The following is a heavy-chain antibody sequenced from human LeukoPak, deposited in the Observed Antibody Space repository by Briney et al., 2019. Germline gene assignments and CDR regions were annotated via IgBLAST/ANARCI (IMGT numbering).Heavy chain of an antibody. D-gene: IGHD2-21*02. CDR2: ISYDGSNK. CDR3: ARGLAYCGGDCYSDAFDI. V-gene: IGHV3-30-3*01. Sequence: LAGGSLRLSCAASGFTFSSYAMHWVRQAPGKGLEWVAVISYDGSNKYYADSVKGRFTISRDNSKNTLYLQMNSLRAEDTAVYYCARGLAYCGGDCYSDAFDIWGQGTMVTVSS. CDR1: GFTFSSYA. J-gene: IGHJ3*02.